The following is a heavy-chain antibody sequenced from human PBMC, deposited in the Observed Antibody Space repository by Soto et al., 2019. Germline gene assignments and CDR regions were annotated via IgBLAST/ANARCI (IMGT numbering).Heavy chain of an antibody. D-gene: IGHD2-8*01. CDR1: GYTFTSYY. Sequence: QVQLVQSGTEVKKPGASVKVSCKASGYTFTSYYIHWVRQAPGQGLEWMGIINPSDGGTRYAQKLQGRVTMTRDTSTSTIYMEVTSLKSEDTAVYYCTREGNGKPFDPWGQETLVIVSS. CDR3: TREGNGKPFDP. CDR2: INPSDGGT. V-gene: IGHV1-46*01. J-gene: IGHJ5*02.